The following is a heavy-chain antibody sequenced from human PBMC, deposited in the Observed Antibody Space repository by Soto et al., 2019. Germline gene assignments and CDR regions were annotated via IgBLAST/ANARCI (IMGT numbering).Heavy chain of an antibody. CDR1: GGSISTYY. CDR3: ARARGHPYRYCSGDNCYSPYFDY. J-gene: IGHJ4*02. Sequence: QMQLRESGPGLVKPSETLSLSCNVSGGSISTYYWGWIRQPPGKGLEWIGYVYYSGITKYNPSLKSRLTISVDTSKSHFSLELKSVTAADTAVYYCARARGHPYRYCSGDNCYSPYFDYWGQGTLVTVSS. D-gene: IGHD2-15*01. V-gene: IGHV4-59*01. CDR2: VYYSGIT.